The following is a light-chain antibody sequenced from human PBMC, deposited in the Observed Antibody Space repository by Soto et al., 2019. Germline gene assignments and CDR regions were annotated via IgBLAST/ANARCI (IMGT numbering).Light chain of an antibody. V-gene: IGKV1-8*01. CDR2: AAS. CDR1: QGISSY. Sequence: AIRMTQSPSSLSASTGDRVTITCRASQGISSYLAWYQQKPGKAPKLLIYAASTLQSGVPSRFSGSGSGTDFTLTISSLQPEDFATYYCQQSFTFPRTFGQGTKVELK. CDR3: QQSFTFPRT. J-gene: IGKJ1*01.